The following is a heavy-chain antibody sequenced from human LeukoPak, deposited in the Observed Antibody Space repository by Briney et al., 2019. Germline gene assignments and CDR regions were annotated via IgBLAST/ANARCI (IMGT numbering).Heavy chain of an antibody. J-gene: IGHJ4*02. Sequence: SETQSLTCTVSGGSISSYYWGWIRQPPGKGLEWIGNIYYSGSTYYSPSLKSRVTISVDTSKNLFSLKLSSVTAADTAVYYCARHLFSGGWYHVDSWGQGTLVTVSS. D-gene: IGHD6-19*01. CDR1: GGSISSYY. V-gene: IGHV4-39*01. CDR3: ARHLFSGGWYHVDS. CDR2: IYYSGST.